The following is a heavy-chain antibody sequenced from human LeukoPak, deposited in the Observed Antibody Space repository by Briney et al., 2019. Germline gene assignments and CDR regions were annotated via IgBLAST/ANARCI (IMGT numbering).Heavy chain of an antibody. CDR1: GYTFTSYG. J-gene: IGHJ5*02. CDR2: ISAYNGNT. V-gene: IGHV1-18*01. Sequence: ASVKVSCKASGYTFTSYGISWVRQAPGQGLEWMGWISAYNGNTNYAQKLQGTVTMTTDTSTSTAYVELRSLRSDDTAVYYCARDLSSSDWFDPWGQGTLVTVSS. CDR3: ARDLSSSDWFDP. D-gene: IGHD6-13*01.